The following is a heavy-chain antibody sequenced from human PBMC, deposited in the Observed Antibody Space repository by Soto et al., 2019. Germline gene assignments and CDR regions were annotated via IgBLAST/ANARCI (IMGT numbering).Heavy chain of an antibody. J-gene: IGHJ2*01. CDR2: INPRTGST. CDR1: GYSFTNYC. D-gene: IGHD2-15*01. V-gene: IGHV1-46*01. Sequence: QVQLVQSGADVKKPGTSVKVSCKAAGYSFTNYCMYWVRQAPGQGLEWMGMINPRTGSTRYAQKFQDRVTLSRDTSTTTVYMELSTVISDDTAVYYWARDGGLLTASWHYDLWGPGTLVTVSS. CDR3: ARDGGLLTASWHYDL.